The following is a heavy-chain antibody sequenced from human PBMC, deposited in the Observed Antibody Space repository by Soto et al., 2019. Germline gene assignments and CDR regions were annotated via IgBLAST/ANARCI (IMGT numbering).Heavy chain of an antibody. D-gene: IGHD6-19*01. J-gene: IGHJ6*02. Sequence: PGESLKISCKGSGYTFTDYWIGWVRQLPGKGLEWMGIIYPGDSDTRYSPSFQGHVTFTVDKSTSTAYLQWNTLKASDTAMYYCPRHSSNFRYYIYAMDVWGQGTTVTVSS. CDR1: GYTFTDYW. CDR2: IYPGDSDT. CDR3: PRHSSNFRYYIYAMDV. V-gene: IGHV5-51*01.